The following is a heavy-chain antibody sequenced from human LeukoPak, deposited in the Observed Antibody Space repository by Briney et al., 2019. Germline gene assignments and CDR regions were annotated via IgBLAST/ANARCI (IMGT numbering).Heavy chain of an antibody. Sequence: SETLSLTCTISGDSISTINYHWGWIRQPPGKGLECIVNIYFLGSTSYNPSLKSRVTIYVDTSKNQFSLHLNSVTAADTAVYYCARRSGYGSGSYWNTYYDSWGQGAMVTVSS. V-gene: IGHV4-39*01. J-gene: IGHJ4*02. CDR3: ARRSGYGSGSYWNTYYDS. CDR1: GDSISTINYH. D-gene: IGHD3-10*01. CDR2: IYFLGST.